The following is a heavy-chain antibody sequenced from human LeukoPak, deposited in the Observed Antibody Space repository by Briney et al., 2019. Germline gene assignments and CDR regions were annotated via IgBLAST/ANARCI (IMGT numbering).Heavy chain of an antibody. V-gene: IGHV3-7*01. J-gene: IGHJ5*02. Sequence: GSLRLSCAASGFTFSSYWMSWVRQAPGKGLEWVANIKQDGSEKYYVDSVKGRFTISRDNAKNTVYLQMNSLTAEDTAVYYCATVATGSWGWIDPWGQGTLVTVSS. D-gene: IGHD1-26*01. CDR1: GFTFSSYW. CDR3: ATVATGSWGWIDP. CDR2: IKQDGSEK.